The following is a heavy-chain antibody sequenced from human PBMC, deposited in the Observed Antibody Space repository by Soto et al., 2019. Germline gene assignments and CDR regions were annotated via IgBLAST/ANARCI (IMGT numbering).Heavy chain of an antibody. CDR1: GFTFNTFA. Sequence: EVQRLESGGGLVQPGESLRLSCAASGFTFNTFAMDWVRQAPGKGLEWVSLISGSSRETYYADSVKCRFTISRYNSKNVLYLQVNSRRAESTAVYYFATQDFRVTTVPTRGQGTLCSASS. D-gene: IGHD1-1*01. J-gene: IGHJ1*01. CDR2: ISGSSRET. CDR3: ATQDFRVTTVPT. V-gene: IGHV3-23*01.